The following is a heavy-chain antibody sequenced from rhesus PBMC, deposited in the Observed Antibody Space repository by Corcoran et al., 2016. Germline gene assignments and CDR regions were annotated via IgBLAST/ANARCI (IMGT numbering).Heavy chain of an antibody. V-gene: IGHV4S11*01. CDR3: AREAVAAGAFDY. Sequence: QVQLQESGPGLVKPLETLSLTCAVSGGSISSNYWSWIRQPPGKGLEWIGYIYGSGSSTNYNPSLKSRVTLSGDTSKNQFSLKLSSVTAADTAVYYCAREAVAAGAFDYWGQGV. CDR2: IYGSGSST. CDR1: GGSISSNY. J-gene: IGHJ4*01. D-gene: IGHD6-13*01.